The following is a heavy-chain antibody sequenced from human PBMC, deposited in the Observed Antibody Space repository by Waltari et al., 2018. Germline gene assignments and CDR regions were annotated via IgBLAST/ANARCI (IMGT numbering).Heavy chain of an antibody. CDR1: GFTFSRYL. V-gene: IGHV3-30*01. Sequence: QVQLVESGGGVVQPGRSLRLSCATSGFTFSRYLFLWVRQAPGKGLEWVAIISYDGSSKYYADSVQGRFTISRDASKKTLYLQMNSLRPDDTALYFCAGGEVVADVWTWGQGTLVTVSS. CDR3: AGGEVVADVWT. CDR2: ISYDGSSK. D-gene: IGHD2-15*01. J-gene: IGHJ5*02.